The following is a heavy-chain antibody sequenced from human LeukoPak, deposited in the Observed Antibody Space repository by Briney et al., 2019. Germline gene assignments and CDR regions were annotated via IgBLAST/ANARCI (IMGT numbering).Heavy chain of an antibody. J-gene: IGHJ4*02. CDR3: ARFRPMVRALDY. CDR2: INAGNGNT. Sequence: ASVKVSCKASGSTFTGYYMHWVRQAPGQRLEWMGWINAGNGNTKYSQEFQGRVTITRDTSASTAYMELSSLRSEDMAVYYCARFRPMVRALDYWGQGTLVTVSS. D-gene: IGHD3-10*01. CDR1: GSTFTGYY. V-gene: IGHV1-3*03.